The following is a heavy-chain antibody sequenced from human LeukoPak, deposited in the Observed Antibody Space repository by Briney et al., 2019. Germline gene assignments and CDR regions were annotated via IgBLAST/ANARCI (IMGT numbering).Heavy chain of an antibody. CDR2: VDLLGRT. CDR3: AREGGPYRPLDY. Sequence: PSGTLSLTCGVSGGSISNTNWWTWVRQPPGKGQEWIGEVDLLGRTNYNPSLKSRVAISVDKSENHISLWLTSVTAADTAVYYCAREGGPYRPLDYSGQGTLVTVSS. CDR1: GGSISNTNW. J-gene: IGHJ4*02. V-gene: IGHV4-4*02.